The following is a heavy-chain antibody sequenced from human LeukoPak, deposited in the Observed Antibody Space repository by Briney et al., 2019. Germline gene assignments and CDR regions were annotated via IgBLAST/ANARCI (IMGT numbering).Heavy chain of an antibody. D-gene: IGHD3-10*02. Sequence: PGGSLRLSCAASGFTLSSYEMNWVRQAPGKWLEWVSYTSSSGSTIYYADSVKGRFTISRDNAKNSLYLQMNSLRAEDTAVYYCAELGITMIGGVWGKGTTVTISS. J-gene: IGHJ6*04. V-gene: IGHV3-48*03. CDR3: AELGITMIGGV. CDR2: TSSSGSTI. CDR1: GFTLSSYE.